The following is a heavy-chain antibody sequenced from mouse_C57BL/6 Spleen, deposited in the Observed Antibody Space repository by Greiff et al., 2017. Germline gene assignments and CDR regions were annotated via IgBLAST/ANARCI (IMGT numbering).Heavy chain of an antibody. Sequence: QVQLQQPGAELVRPGTSVKLSCKASGYTFTSYWMHWVKQRPGQGLEWIGVIDPSDSYTNYNQKFKGKATLTVDTSSSTAYMQLSSLTSEDSAVXYCARYHYYGGNYYFDYWGQGTTLTVSS. D-gene: IGHD1-2*01. CDR3: ARYHYYGGNYYFDY. CDR2: IDPSDSYT. V-gene: IGHV1-59*01. CDR1: GYTFTSYW. J-gene: IGHJ2*01.